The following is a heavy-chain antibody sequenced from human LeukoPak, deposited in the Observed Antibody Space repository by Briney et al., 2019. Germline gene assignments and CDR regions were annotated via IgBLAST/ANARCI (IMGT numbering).Heavy chain of an antibody. CDR2: ISYDGSNK. Sequence: GGSLRLSCAASGFTFSSYGMHWVRQAPGKGLEWVAVISYDGSNKYYADSVKGRFTISRDNSKNTLYLQMNSLRAEDTAVYYCAKDSRAGDFGYWGQGTLVTVSS. D-gene: IGHD6-19*01. J-gene: IGHJ4*02. CDR3: AKDSRAGDFGY. V-gene: IGHV3-30*18. CDR1: GFTFSSYG.